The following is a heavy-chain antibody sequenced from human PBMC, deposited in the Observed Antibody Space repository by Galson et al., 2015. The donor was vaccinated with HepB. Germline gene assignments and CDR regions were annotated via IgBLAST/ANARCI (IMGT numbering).Heavy chain of an antibody. D-gene: IGHD5-24*01. CDR3: AEGDRDGGPYYLDY. V-gene: IGHV3-23*01. CDR2: ITGDGGIA. Sequence: SLRLSCAGSGFTFSSYTMNWVRQAPGKGLEWVPAITGDGGIAGYADSVRGRFTISRDNSKNTLYLQMNSLRAEDTAVFYCAEGDRDGGPYYLDYWGQGILVTASS. CDR1: GFTFSSYT. J-gene: IGHJ4*02.